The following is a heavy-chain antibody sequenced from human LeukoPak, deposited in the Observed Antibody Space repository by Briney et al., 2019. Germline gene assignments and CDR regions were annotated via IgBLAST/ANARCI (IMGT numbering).Heavy chain of an antibody. V-gene: IGHV4-34*01. Sequence: GSLRLSCAASGFTFSSYAMSWIRQPPGKGLEWIGEINHSGSISYNPSLKSRVTISVDTSKNQFSLKVTSVTAADTGVYYCATGGVAARLGHWGQGTLVTVPS. CDR2: INHSGSI. J-gene: IGHJ5*02. CDR3: ATGGVAARLGH. CDR1: GFTFSSYA. D-gene: IGHD6-6*01.